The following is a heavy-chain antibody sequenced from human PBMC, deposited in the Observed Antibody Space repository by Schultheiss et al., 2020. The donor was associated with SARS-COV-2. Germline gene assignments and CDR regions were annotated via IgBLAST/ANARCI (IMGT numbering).Heavy chain of an antibody. V-gene: IGHV4-28*01. Sequence: LRLSCAASGFTFSSYAMSWVRQAPGKGLEWIGYIYYSGSTYYNPYLKSRVTISVDTSKNQFSLKLSSVTAADTAVYYCARTEVLDYSSSWYGWFDPWGQGILVTVSS. CDR1: GFTFSSYAM. D-gene: IGHD6-13*01. CDR2: IYYSGST. J-gene: IGHJ5*02. CDR3: ARTEVLDYSSSWYGWFDP.